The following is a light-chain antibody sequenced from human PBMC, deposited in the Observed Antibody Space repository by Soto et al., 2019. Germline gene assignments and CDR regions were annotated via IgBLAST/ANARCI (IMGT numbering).Light chain of an antibody. V-gene: IGLV1-44*01. Sequence: QSVLTQPPSASGTPGQRVTISCSGSSSNIGSSTVNWYQQLPGTAPKSLIYSNSQRPSGVPDRFSGSKSGTSASLAISGHHFEDGADYNCEAWEGTLIVYVLGTGTKVPVL. CDR1: SSNIGSST. CDR2: SNS. J-gene: IGLJ1*01. CDR3: EAWEGTLIVYV.